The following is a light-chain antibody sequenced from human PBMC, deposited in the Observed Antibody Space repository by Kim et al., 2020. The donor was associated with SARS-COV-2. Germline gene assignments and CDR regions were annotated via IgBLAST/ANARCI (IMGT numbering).Light chain of an antibody. CDR2: DNN. CDR3: GTWDSSLSVWV. J-gene: IGLJ3*02. Sequence: QSVLTQPPSVSAAPGQKVTISCSGSPSNIGNNYVSWYQHLPGTAPRLLIYDNNKRPSGIPDRFSGSKSGTSATLGITGLQTGDEADYYCGTWDSSLSVWVFGGGTQLTVL. CDR1: PSNIGNNY. V-gene: IGLV1-51*01.